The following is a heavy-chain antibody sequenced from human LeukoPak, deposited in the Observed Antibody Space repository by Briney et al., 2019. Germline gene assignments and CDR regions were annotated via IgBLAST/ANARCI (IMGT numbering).Heavy chain of an antibody. Sequence: PSETLSLTCAVYGGSFSGYNWSWIRQPPGKGLEWIGEINHSGSTNYNPSLKSRVTISVDTSKNQFSLKLSSVTAADTAVYYCARGDGITGTQGRLDYWGQGTLVTVSS. CDR3: ARGDGITGTQGRLDY. CDR2: INHSGST. CDR1: GGSFSGYN. D-gene: IGHD1-20*01. V-gene: IGHV4-34*01. J-gene: IGHJ4*02.